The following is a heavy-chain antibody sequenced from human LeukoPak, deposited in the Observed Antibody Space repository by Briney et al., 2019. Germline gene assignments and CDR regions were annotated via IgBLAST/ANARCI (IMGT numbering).Heavy chain of an antibody. CDR1: GFTFSSYG. D-gene: IGHD6-13*01. V-gene: IGHV3-30*18. CDR2: ISYDGSNK. CDR3: AKDQASGYSSSWYLGY. J-gene: IGHJ4*02. Sequence: PGGSLRLSCAASGFTFSSYGMHWVRQAPGKGLEWVAVISYDGSNKYYADSVKGRFTISRDNSKNTLYLQMNSLRAEDTAVYYCAKDQASGYSSSWYLGYWGQGTLVTVSS.